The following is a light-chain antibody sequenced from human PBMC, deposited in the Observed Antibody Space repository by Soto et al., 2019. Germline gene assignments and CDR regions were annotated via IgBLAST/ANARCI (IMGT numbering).Light chain of an antibody. V-gene: IGKV4-1*01. Sequence: DIVMTQSPDSLAVSLGERATINCKASQSVLYSSNNKNYLAWYQQKPGQPPKLLIYWASTRESGVSDRFSGSGSGPDFTLTSSSLQAEDVAVYYCQQYYSTPITCGQGTRLEIK. CDR1: QSVLYSSNNKNY. J-gene: IGKJ5*01. CDR3: QQYYSTPIT. CDR2: WAS.